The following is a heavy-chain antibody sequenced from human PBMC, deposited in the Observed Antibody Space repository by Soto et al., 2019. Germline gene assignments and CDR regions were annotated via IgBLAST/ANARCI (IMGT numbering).Heavy chain of an antibody. J-gene: IGHJ4*02. CDR3: ARSYSSGWEFDY. Sequence: GGSLRLSCGASGFTFSNYYMSWIRQAPGKGLEWVSYISSTGRTIYYADSVKGRFTVSRDNAQNSLSLKLNSLRVEDTAVYYCARSYSSGWEFDYWGQGTQVTSP. CDR1: GFTFSNYY. D-gene: IGHD6-19*01. V-gene: IGHV3-11*01. CDR2: ISSTGRTI.